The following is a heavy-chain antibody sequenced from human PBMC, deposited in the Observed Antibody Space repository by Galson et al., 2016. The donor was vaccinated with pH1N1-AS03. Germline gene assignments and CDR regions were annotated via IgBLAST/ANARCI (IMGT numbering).Heavy chain of an antibody. V-gene: IGHV4-61*08. CDR1: GGSVRSGVYF. CDR2: IYHSGST. Sequence: SETLSLTCTVSGGSVRSGVYFWSWIRQSPGKGLEWIGHIYHSGSTEYSPSLKSRVTMSIDTSKNQLSLQLSSWSAADTAVYYCARVTGDYVLGALNIWGQGTMVTVSS. D-gene: IGHD4-17*01. J-gene: IGHJ3*02. CDR3: ARVTGDYVLGALNI.